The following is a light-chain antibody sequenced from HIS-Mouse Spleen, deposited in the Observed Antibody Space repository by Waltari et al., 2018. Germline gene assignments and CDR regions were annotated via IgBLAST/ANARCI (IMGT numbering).Light chain of an antibody. CDR3: CSYAGSSTYWV. Sequence: QSALTQPASVSGSPGQSITIPCTGTSSAVGRYNLVSCYQQHPGKAPKLMIYEGSKRPSGVSNRFSGSKSGNTASLTISGLQAEDEADYYCCSYAGSSTYWVFGGGTKLTVL. CDR1: SSAVGRYNL. V-gene: IGLV2-23*01. J-gene: IGLJ3*02. CDR2: EGS.